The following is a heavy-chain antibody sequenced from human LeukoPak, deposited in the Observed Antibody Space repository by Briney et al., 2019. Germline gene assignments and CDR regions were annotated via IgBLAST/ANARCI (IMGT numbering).Heavy chain of an antibody. V-gene: IGHV4-34*01. D-gene: IGHD6-13*01. J-gene: IGHJ4*02. Sequence: SETLSLTCAVYGGSFSGYYWSWIRQPPGKGLEWIGEMNHSGSTNYNPSLKSRVTISVDTSKNQFSLKLSSVTAADTAVYYCARARYSSSPPDYWGQGTLVTVSS. CDR2: MNHSGST. CDR3: ARARYSSSPPDY. CDR1: GGSFSGYY.